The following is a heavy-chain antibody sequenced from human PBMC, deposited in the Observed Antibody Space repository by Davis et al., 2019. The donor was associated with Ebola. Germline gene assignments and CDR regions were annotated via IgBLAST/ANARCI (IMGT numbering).Heavy chain of an antibody. CDR2: ISGSGGST. J-gene: IGHJ2*01. V-gene: IGHV3-23*01. CDR1: GFAFSIHA. D-gene: IGHD4/OR15-4a*01. CDR3: AKDKTMATQYWYFDL. Sequence: GESLKISCEASGFAFSIHAMSWVRQAPGKGLEWVSAISGSGGSTYYADSVKGRFTISRDNAKNTLYLQMNSLRAEDTALYYCAKDKTMATQYWYFDLWGRGTLVSVSS.